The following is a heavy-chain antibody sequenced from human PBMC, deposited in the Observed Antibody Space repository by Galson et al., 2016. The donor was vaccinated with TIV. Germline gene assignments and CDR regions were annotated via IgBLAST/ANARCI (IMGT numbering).Heavy chain of an antibody. D-gene: IGHD4-17*01. CDR3: ARTPYGDSFGWFFDL. Sequence: PALVKPPQTLTLTCTFSGFSLPTSGMCVSWIRQAPGKGLEWLARIDWDDDKYYNIYLQTRLSISKDTSRNQVVLTMTDMDPVDTATYYCARTPYGDSFGWFFDLWGRGTLVSVSS. J-gene: IGHJ2*01. V-gene: IGHV2-70*11. CDR2: IDWDDDK. CDR1: GFSLPTSGMC.